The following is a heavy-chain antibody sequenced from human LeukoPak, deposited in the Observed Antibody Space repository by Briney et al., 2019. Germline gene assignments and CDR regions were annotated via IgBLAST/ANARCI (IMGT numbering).Heavy chain of an antibody. V-gene: IGHV4-59*01. CDR3: AREAVSGWYDYFDY. CDR1: GGSISSYY. J-gene: IGHJ4*02. D-gene: IGHD6-19*01. CDR2: IYYSGST. Sequence: SETLSLTCTVSGGSISSYYWSWIRQPPGKGLEWIGYIYYSGSTNYNPSLKSRVTISVDTSKNQFSLKLSSVTAADTAVYYCAREAVSGWYDYFDYWGQGTLVTVSS.